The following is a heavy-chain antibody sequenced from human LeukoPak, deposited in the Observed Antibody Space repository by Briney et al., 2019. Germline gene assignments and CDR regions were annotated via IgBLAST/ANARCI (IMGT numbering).Heavy chain of an antibody. CDR2: INHSGST. CDR1: GVSFSGYY. J-gene: IGHJ6*02. D-gene: IGHD3-22*01. V-gene: IGHV4-34*01. Sequence: SSESLSLTCAVYGVSFSGYYWSWMRQPPGKGLEWIGEINHSGSTNYNPSLKSRVTISVDTSKNQFSLKLSSVTAADTAVYYCASVSLVNPSYYYYGMDVWGQGTTVTVSS. CDR3: ASVSLVNPSYYYYGMDV.